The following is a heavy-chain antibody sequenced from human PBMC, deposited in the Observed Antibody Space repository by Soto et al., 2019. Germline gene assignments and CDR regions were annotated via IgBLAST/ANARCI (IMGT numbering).Heavy chain of an antibody. Sequence: VGSLRLSCASSGFTFSSYGMHWVRQSPGKGLEWVAVISYDGSNKYYADSVKGRFTISRDNSKNTLYLQMNSLRAEDTAVYYCAKTDSRIYGYFGPKHQGMEVWGQGTTVTVSS. J-gene: IGHJ6*01. CDR3: AKTDSRIYGYFGPKHQGMEV. CDR1: GFTFSSYG. V-gene: IGHV3-30*18. CDR2: ISYDGSNK. D-gene: IGHD5-18*01.